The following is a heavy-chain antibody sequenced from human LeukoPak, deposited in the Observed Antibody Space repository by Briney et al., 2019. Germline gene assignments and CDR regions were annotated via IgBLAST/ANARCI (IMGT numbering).Heavy chain of an antibody. CDR1: GGSISSYY. J-gene: IGHJ4*02. D-gene: IGHD6-13*01. CDR3: ARQGRRRAAAGTNYFDY. CDR2: IYYSGST. V-gene: IGHV4-59*08. Sequence: SETLSLTCTVSGGSISSYYWSWIRQPPGKGLEWIGYIYYSGSTNYNPSLKSRVTISVDTSKNQFSLKLSSVTAADTAVYYCARQGRRRAAAGTNYFDYWGQGTLVTVSS.